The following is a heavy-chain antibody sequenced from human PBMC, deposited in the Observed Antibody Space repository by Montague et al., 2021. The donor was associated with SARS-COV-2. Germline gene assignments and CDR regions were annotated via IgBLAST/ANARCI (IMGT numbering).Heavy chain of an antibody. V-gene: IGHV4-34*01. D-gene: IGHD6-19*01. J-gene: IGHJ4*02. CDR3: ARPFRMGMAGMPLVN. Sequence: SETLSLTCAVYGGSFSNYYWTWICLSPGTELEWMGEINHTGSTTSNPSLKSRVTISVDTSKNQFSLKLTSVTVADTAVYYCARPFRMGMAGMPLVNWGQGTLVTVSS. CDR2: INHTGST. CDR1: GGSFSNYY.